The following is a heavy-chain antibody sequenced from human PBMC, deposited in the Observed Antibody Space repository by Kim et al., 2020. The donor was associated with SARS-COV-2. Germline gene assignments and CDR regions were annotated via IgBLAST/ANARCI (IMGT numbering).Heavy chain of an antibody. J-gene: IGHJ5*02. Sequence: GGSLRLSCAASAFTFSGFDMHWVRQAPGNGLEWVGRMRSKADSYATSYAASVEGRFTVSRDDSKNTAYLQMNSLKTEDTAVYYCASPTGASAWGQGTLVTVSS. CDR3: ASPTGASA. V-gene: IGHV3-73*01. CDR2: MRSKADSYAT. CDR1: AFTFSGFD.